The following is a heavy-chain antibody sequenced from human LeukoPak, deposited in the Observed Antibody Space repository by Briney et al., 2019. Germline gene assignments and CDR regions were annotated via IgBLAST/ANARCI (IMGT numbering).Heavy chain of an antibody. J-gene: IGHJ6*03. CDR2: INPNSGGT. V-gene: IGHV1-2*02. CDR1: GYTFTRYY. CDR3: ARGMSGFGELTGYYYYMDV. D-gene: IGHD3-10*01. Sequence: ASVKVSCKASGYTFTRYYMHWVRQAPGQGLEWMGWINPNSGGTNYAQKLQGRVTMTRDTSISTAYMELSRLRADDTAVYYCARGMSGFGELTGYYYYMDVWGKGTTVTISS.